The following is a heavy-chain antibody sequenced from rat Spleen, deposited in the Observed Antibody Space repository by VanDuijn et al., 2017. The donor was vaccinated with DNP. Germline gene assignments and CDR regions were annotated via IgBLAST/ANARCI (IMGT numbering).Heavy chain of an antibody. CDR3: ARLPITTVADY. D-gene: IGHD1-1*01. V-gene: IGHV5-22*01. J-gene: IGHJ2*01. CDR1: GITFSDHN. CDR2: ITNTGDST. Sequence: EVQLVESGGGLVQPGRSLKLSCAVSGITFSDHNMAWVRQAPKKGLEWVASITNTGDSTYYSDSVKGRFSISRDNAKSTLHLQVNSLRSEDTATYYYARLPITTVADYWGQGVMVTVSS.